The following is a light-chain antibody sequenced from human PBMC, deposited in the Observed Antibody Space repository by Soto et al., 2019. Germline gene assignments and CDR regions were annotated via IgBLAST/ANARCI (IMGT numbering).Light chain of an antibody. CDR3: LQYWDYSWT. CDR1: QSVSNNY. J-gene: IGKJ1*01. CDR2: GAS. V-gene: IGKV3-20*01. Sequence: EIVLTQSPGTLSLSPGERATLSCRASQSVSNNYLAWYQQKPGQAPRLLIYGASNRATGIPDRFSGSGSGTDFTLTISRLEPEDFAVYYCLQYWDYSWTFGQGTKVEMK.